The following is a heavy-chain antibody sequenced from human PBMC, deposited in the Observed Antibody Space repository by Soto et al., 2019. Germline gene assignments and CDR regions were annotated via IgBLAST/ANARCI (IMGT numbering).Heavy chain of an antibody. V-gene: IGHV4-34*01. CDR1: GGSFSGYY. D-gene: IGHD5-18*01. Sequence: SETLSLTCAVYGGSFSGYYWSWIRQPPGKGLEWIGEINHSGSTNYNPSLKSRVTISVDTSKNQFSLKLSSVTAADTAVYYCARGRKQHDYWGQGTLVTVS. J-gene: IGHJ4*02. CDR3: ARGRKQHDY. CDR2: INHSGST.